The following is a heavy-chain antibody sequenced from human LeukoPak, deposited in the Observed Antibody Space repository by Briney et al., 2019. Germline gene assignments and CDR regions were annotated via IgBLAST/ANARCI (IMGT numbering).Heavy chain of an antibody. CDR3: ARGTTVTMSDAFDI. J-gene: IGHJ3*02. Sequence: SGPTLVNPTQTLTLTCTFSGFSLSTTGMCVSWILQPPGKALECLARIDWDDDIYYTTSLKTRLTISKDTSKNQVVLTMTNMDPVDTATYYCARGTTVTMSDAFDIWGHGTMVTVSS. V-gene: IGHV2-70*11. CDR1: GFSLSTTGMC. CDR2: IDWDDDI. D-gene: IGHD4-17*01.